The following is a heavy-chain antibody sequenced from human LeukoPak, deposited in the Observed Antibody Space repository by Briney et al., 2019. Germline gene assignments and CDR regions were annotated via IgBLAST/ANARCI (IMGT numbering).Heavy chain of an antibody. Sequence: PSETLSLTCTVSGGSIRSSTYYWGWIRQPPGKGLEWIGSIYYSGYTYYNPSLKSRVTISVDTSKNQFSLKLSSVTAADTAVYYCARLESGYYLPFDYWGQGTLVTVSS. CDR3: ARLESGYYLPFDY. V-gene: IGHV4-39*01. CDR1: GGSIRSSTYY. D-gene: IGHD3-22*01. CDR2: IYYSGYT. J-gene: IGHJ4*02.